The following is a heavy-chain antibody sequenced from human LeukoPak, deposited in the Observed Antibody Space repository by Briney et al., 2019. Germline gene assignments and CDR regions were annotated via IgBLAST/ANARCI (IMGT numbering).Heavy chain of an antibody. V-gene: IGHV3-23*01. Sequence: GGSLRLSCAASGFTFSILDMSWVRQAPGKGLEWVSAISGNGGRTYYADSVKGRFTISRDNSKNTLYLQMNSLRAEDTAVYYCASDQKGVLTGTFDYWGQGTLITVSS. CDR2: ISGNGGRT. J-gene: IGHJ4*02. CDR3: ASDQKGVLTGTFDY. D-gene: IGHD3-9*01. CDR1: GFTFSILD.